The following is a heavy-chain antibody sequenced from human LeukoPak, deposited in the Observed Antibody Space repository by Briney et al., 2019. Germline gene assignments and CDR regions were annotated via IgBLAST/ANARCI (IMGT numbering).Heavy chain of an antibody. V-gene: IGHV1-46*01. D-gene: IGHD1-26*01. CDR2: INPSGGST. Sequence: GASVKVSCKASGYTFTSYYMHWVRQAPGQGLEWMGIINPSGGSTSYAQKFQGRVTMTTDTSTSTAYMELRSLRSDDTAVYYCARVVGLLLSYSGSYSVDPWGQGTLVTVSS. CDR3: ARVVGLLLSYSGSYSVDP. CDR1: GYTFTSYY. J-gene: IGHJ5*02.